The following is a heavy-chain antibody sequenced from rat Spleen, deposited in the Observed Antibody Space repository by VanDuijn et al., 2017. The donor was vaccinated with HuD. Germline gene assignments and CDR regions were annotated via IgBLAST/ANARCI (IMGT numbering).Heavy chain of an antibody. Sequence: EVQLVESDGGLVQPGRSLKLSCAASGFTFSDYYMAWVRQAPTKGLEWVASISYDGGSTYYRDSVKGRFTISRDNAKSTLYLQMNSLRSEDTATYYCTRDPGSPFDYWGQGVMVTVSS. V-gene: IGHV5-20*01. J-gene: IGHJ2*01. CDR1: GFTFSDYY. CDR2: ISYDGGST. D-gene: IGHD1-4*01. CDR3: TRDPGSPFDY.